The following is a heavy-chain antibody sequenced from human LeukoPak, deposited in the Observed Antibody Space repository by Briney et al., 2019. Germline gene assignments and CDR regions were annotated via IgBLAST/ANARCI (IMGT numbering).Heavy chain of an antibody. CDR1: GGSFSGYY. CDR3: ARLCGEDYFDY. D-gene: IGHD3-10*01. J-gene: IGHJ4*02. CDR2: INHSGST. V-gene: IGHV4-34*01. Sequence: SETLSLTCAVYGGSFSGYYWSWIRQPPGKGLEWIGEINHSGSTNYNPSLKSRVTISVDTSKNQFSLKLSSVTAADTAVYYCARLCGEDYFDYWGQGTLVTVSS.